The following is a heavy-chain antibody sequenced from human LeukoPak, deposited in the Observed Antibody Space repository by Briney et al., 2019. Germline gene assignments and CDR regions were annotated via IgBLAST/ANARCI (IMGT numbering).Heavy chain of an antibody. Sequence: SETLSLTCTVSGGSISSYYWSWIRQPPGKGLEWIGYIYYSGSTNYNPSLKSRVTISVDTSKNQFSLKLSSVTAADTAVYYCVTSKGGYNWNYGAFDIWGQGTMVTVSS. V-gene: IGHV4-59*01. CDR2: IYYSGST. J-gene: IGHJ3*02. CDR1: GGSISSYY. CDR3: VTSKGGYNWNYGAFDI. D-gene: IGHD1-7*01.